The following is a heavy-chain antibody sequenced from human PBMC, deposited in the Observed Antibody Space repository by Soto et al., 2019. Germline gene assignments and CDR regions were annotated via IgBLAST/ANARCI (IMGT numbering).Heavy chain of an antibody. CDR2: SIPIFGTT. J-gene: IGHJ5*02. CDR1: GGTFRSFV. Sequence: VQLVQSGAEVKKPGSSVKVSCKDSGGTFRSFVIDWVRQAPGQRLEWLGGSIPIFGTTNYAEKFRGRVSMTADESTRTAYMELSSLTSDDTAVYFCARPRGGYGQNNFFDPWGQGTLVTVSS. CDR3: ARPRGGYGQNNFFDP. D-gene: IGHD3-10*01. V-gene: IGHV1-69*01.